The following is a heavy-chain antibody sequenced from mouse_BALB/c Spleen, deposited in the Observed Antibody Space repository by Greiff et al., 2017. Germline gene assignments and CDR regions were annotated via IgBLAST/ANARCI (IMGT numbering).Heavy chain of an antibody. V-gene: IGHV5-6-5*01. CDR3: ARGSMITTWFAY. CDR1: GFTFSSYA. J-gene: IGHJ3*01. Sequence: EVKVEESGGGLVQPGGSRKLSCAASGFTFSSYAMSWVRQTPEKRLEWVASISSGGSTYYPDSVKGRFTISRDNARNILYLQMSSLRSEDTAMYYCARGSMITTWFAYWGQGTLVTVSA. D-gene: IGHD2-4*01. CDR2: ISSGGST.